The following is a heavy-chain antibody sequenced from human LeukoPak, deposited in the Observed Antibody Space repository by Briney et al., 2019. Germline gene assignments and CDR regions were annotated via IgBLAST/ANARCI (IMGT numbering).Heavy chain of an antibody. J-gene: IGHJ5*02. CDR2: IYYSGST. CDR3: ARDRSYGDYLNWFDP. D-gene: IGHD4-17*01. Sequence: SETLSLTCTVSGGSISSGGYYWSWIRQHPGKGLEWIGYIYYSGSTYYNPSLKSRVTISVDTSKNQFSLKLSSVTAPDTAVYYCARDRSYGDYLNWFDPWGQGTLVTVSS. CDR1: GGSISSGGYY. V-gene: IGHV4-31*03.